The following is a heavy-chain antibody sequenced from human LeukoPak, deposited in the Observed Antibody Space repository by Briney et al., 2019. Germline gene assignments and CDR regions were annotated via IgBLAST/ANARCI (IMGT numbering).Heavy chain of an antibody. CDR1: GFTFSSYW. CDR2: ISCDGSNK. V-gene: IGHV3-30-3*01. Sequence: PGGSLRLSCAASGFTFSSYWMHWVRQAPGKGLEWVAVISCDGSNKYYADSVKGRFTISRDNSKNTLYLQMNSLRAEDTAVYYCARSPSIGTVLDYWGQGTLVTVSS. D-gene: IGHD4-17*01. J-gene: IGHJ4*02. CDR3: ARSPSIGTVLDY.